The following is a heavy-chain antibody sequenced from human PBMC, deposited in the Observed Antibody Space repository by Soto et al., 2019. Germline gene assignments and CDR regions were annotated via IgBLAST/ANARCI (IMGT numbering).Heavy chain of an antibody. D-gene: IGHD6-13*01. CDR3: ARVGRAAAPRYYGMDV. CDR2: ISDDGSNK. J-gene: IGHJ6*02. CDR1: GFTFSSYA. Sequence: QVQLVESGGGVVQPGRSLRLSCAASGFTFSSYAMHWVRQAPGKGLEVVAVISDDGSNKYYADSVKGRFTISRDNSKNTLYLQMNSLRAEDTAVYYCARVGRAAAPRYYGMDVWVQGTTVTVSS. V-gene: IGHV3-30-3*01.